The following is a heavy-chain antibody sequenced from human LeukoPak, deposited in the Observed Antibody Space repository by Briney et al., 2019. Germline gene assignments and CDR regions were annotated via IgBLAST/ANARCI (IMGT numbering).Heavy chain of an antibody. Sequence: SETLFLTCAVSGYSISSGYYWGWVRQPPGKGLEWIGRIYTSGSTNYNPSLQSRVTISVDTSKNQFSLKLSSVTAADTAGYYCARERVIAARPHFIYYYYMDVWGKGTTVTVSS. V-gene: IGHV4-38-2*02. CDR2: IYTSGST. D-gene: IGHD6-6*01. J-gene: IGHJ6*03. CDR1: GYSISSGYY. CDR3: ARERVIAARPHFIYYYYMDV.